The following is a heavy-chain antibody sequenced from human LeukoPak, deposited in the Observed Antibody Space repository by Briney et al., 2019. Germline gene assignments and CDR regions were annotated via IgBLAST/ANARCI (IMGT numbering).Heavy chain of an antibody. CDR1: GGTFSSYA. D-gene: IGHD4-17*01. CDR3: ARRSGVSYGDYSWDYFDY. Sequence: ASVKVSCTASGGTFSSYAISWVRQAPGQGLEWMGGIIPIFGTANYAQTFQGRVTITADESTSTAYMELSSLRSEDTAVYYCARRSGVSYGDYSWDYFDYWGQGTLVTVSS. CDR2: IIPIFGTA. V-gene: IGHV1-69*13. J-gene: IGHJ4*02.